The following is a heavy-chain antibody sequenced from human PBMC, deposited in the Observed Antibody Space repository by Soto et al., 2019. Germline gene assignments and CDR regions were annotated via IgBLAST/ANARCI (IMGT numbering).Heavy chain of an antibody. CDR2: ISSSGTTI. CDR1: GFTFSDYY. V-gene: IGHV3-11*01. CDR3: AKGYVWGSYRPSMDV. D-gene: IGHD3-16*02. J-gene: IGHJ6*02. Sequence: QGQLGESGGGLAKPGGSLRLSCAASGFTFSDYYMSWIRQAPGKGLEWVSYISSSGTTIYYADSVKGRFTISRDNARNSLFLQMNSLRAEDTAVYDCAKGYVWGSYRPSMDVWGHGTTVTVSS.